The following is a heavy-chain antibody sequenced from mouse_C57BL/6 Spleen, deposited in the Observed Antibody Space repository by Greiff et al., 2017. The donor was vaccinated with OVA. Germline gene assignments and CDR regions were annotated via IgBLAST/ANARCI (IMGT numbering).Heavy chain of an antibody. V-gene: IGHV1-15*01. D-gene: IGHD2-10*01. J-gene: IGHJ4*01. CDR3: TRKPAYSGNAMDY. Sequence: QVQLQQSGAELVRPGASVTLSCKASGYTFTDYEMHWVKQTPVHGLEWIGAIDPETGGTAHNQKFKGKAILTADKSSSTAYMELRSLTSEDSAVYYCTRKPAYSGNAMDYWGQGTSVTVSS. CDR2: IDPETGGT. CDR1: GYTFTDYE.